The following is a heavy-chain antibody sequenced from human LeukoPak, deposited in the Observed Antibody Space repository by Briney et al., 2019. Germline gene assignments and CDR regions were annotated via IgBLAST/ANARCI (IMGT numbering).Heavy chain of an antibody. V-gene: IGHV4-39*01. D-gene: IGHD3-10*01. Sequence: SETLSLTCAVSGGSISSNSYYWGWIRQPPGKGLEWIGSIYYSGSTYYTPSLKSRVTISVDTSKNQFSLKLSSVTAADTAVYYCARRYGSGSSGTFDYWGQGTLVTVSS. J-gene: IGHJ4*02. CDR3: ARRYGSGSSGTFDY. CDR1: GGSISSNSYY. CDR2: IYYSGST.